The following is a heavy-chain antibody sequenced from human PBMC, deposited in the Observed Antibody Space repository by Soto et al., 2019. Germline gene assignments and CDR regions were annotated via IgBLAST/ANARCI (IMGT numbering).Heavy chain of an antibody. Sequence: QVVLVQSGAEMKNPGSSVKVSCKASGGTFGRNAINWVRQAPGQGLEWMGGIIPMFGTANHAQKFRDRIMITADESTNTVYLEVNSLRSEETAIYYCARPQGSGWRFNALDFWGQGTKVIVSS. CDR3: ARPQGSGWRFNALDF. CDR2: IIPMFGTA. V-gene: IGHV1-69*01. D-gene: IGHD6-19*01. CDR1: GGTFGRNA. J-gene: IGHJ3*01.